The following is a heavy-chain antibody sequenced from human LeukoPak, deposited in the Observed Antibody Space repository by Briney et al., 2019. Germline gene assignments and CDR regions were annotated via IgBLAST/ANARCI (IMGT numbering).Heavy chain of an antibody. J-gene: IGHJ4*02. D-gene: IGHD1-20*01. Sequence: GGSLRLSCAASGFTFSSYSMNWVRQAPGKGLEWVSSISSSSSYIYYADSVKGRFTISRDNAKNSLYLQMNSLRAEDTAVYYCARGRGLSLAVFDYWGQGTLVTVSS. CDR2: ISSSSSYI. V-gene: IGHV3-21*01. CDR1: GFTFSSYS. CDR3: ARGRGLSLAVFDY.